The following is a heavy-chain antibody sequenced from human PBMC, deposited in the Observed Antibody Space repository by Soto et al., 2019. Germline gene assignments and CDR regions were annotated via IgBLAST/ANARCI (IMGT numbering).Heavy chain of an antibody. CDR1: GFAFNNYG. J-gene: IGHJ4*02. CDR3: ARGDSIIIPAVSDF. V-gene: IGHV3-21*01. CDR2: ISKSDYT. D-gene: IGHD2-2*01. Sequence: GGSLRLSCTVSGFAFNNYGINWVRQAPGKGLEWVSSISKSDYTYYSDSVKGRFAISRDNAKSSVSLQMNTLRVEDTAVYYCARGDSIIIPAVSDFWGQGTLVTVSS.